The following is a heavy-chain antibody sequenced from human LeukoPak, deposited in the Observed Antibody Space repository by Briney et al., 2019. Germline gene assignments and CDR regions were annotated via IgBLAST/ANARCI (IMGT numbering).Heavy chain of an antibody. D-gene: IGHD1-26*01. CDR1: GGTFSSYA. V-gene: IGHV1-69*06. CDR3: ARDLSRGATDYYYMDV. Sequence: ASVKVSCKASGGTFSSYAISWVRQAPGQGLEWMGGIIPIFGTANYAQKFRGRVTITADKSTSTAYMELSSLRSEDTAVYYCARDLSRGATDYYYMDVWGKGTTVTVSS. CDR2: IIPIFGTA. J-gene: IGHJ6*03.